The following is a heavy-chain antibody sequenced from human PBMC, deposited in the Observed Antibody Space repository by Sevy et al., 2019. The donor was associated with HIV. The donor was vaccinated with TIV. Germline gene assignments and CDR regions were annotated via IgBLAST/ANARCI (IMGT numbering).Heavy chain of an antibody. V-gene: IGHV3-30*18. Sequence: GGSLRLSCAASGFSFRSYGMHWVRQAPGKGLEWVAVISYDGSNKHYADSVKGRFTISRDNSKNTLYLQMNSLRAEDTAVYYCAKQDNWNDFPFEYWGQGTLVTVSS. D-gene: IGHD1-1*01. CDR3: AKQDNWNDFPFEY. J-gene: IGHJ4*02. CDR1: GFSFRSYG. CDR2: ISYDGSNK.